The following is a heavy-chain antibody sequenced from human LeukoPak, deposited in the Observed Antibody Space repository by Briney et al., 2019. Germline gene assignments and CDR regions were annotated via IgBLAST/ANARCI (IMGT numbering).Heavy chain of an antibody. Sequence: SETLSLTCTVSGGSISCYYWSWIRQPPGKGPEWIGSFYNSGSTSYNPSLGSRVTISLDTSKNLFSLKLTSVTAADSAIYYCATTQQWLASYYWGQGTLVTVSS. CDR2: FYNSGST. D-gene: IGHD6-19*01. V-gene: IGHV4-59*08. CDR1: GGSISCYY. J-gene: IGHJ4*02. CDR3: ATTQQWLASYY.